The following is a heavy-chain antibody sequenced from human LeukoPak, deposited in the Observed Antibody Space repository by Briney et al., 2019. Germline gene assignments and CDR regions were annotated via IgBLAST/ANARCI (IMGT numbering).Heavy chain of an antibody. J-gene: IGHJ4*02. D-gene: IGHD4-17*01. CDR1: GGSFSGYY. CDR3: ASRAVTTFDY. CDR2: INHGGST. V-gene: IGHV4-34*01. Sequence: SETLSLTCAVYGGSFSGYYWSWIRQPPGKGLEWIGEINHGGSTNYNPPLKSRVTISVDTSKNQFSLKLSSVTAADTAVYYCASRAVTTFDYWGQGTLVTVSS.